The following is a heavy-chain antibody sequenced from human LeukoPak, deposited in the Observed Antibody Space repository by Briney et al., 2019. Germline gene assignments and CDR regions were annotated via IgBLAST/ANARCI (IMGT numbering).Heavy chain of an antibody. V-gene: IGHV3-30*03. CDR3: ATSGYDSSGYYVAGGDY. Sequence: GGSLRLSCAASGFTFSRYGMHWVRQAPGKGLEWVAVISYDGSNKYYVDSVKGRFTISRDNSKNTLYLQMNSLRAEDTAVYYCATSGYDSSGYYVAGGDYWGQGTLVTVSS. D-gene: IGHD3-22*01. CDR2: ISYDGSNK. J-gene: IGHJ4*02. CDR1: GFTFSRYG.